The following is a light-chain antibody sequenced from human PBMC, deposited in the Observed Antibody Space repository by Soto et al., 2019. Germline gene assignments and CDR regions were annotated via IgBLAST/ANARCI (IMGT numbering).Light chain of an antibody. J-gene: IGKJ1*01. CDR2: GAS. CDR3: QQYGSSPRT. Sequence: EFVLTQSPGTLSLSPGERATLSCRASQTVRNNYLAWYQQKPGQAPRLLISGASSRATGIPDRFTGSGSGTDFTLTISRLEPEDFAVYYCQQYGSSPRTFGQGTKVEIK. V-gene: IGKV3-20*01. CDR1: QTVRNNY.